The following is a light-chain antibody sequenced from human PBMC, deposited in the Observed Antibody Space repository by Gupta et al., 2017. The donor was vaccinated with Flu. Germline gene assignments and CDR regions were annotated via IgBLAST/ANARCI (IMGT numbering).Light chain of an antibody. CDR1: NKDLWSYNL. J-gene: IGLJ3*02. CDR2: ESS. CDR3: CAYASATTWM. Sequence: QSALSQSASLSGSPGQSFTISCIGTNKDLWSYNLVSWYEQRPGKAPKLIIYESSKRPSGVPDRFAGSRSGNTATLTISGLRAEDEADYYCCAYASATTWMFGGGTKVAVL. V-gene: IGLV2-23*01.